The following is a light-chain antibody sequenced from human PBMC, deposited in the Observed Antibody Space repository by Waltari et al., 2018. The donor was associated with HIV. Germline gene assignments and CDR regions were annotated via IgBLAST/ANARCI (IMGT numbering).Light chain of an antibody. CDR3: AAWDDSLNAHVL. J-gene: IGLJ2*01. CDR2: NNN. CDR1: NSNIGSNT. V-gene: IGLV1-44*01. Sequence: QSVLTQPPSASGTPGQRATISCSGRNSNIGSNTVNWYQQLPGTAPNLLIYNNNQRPSGVSDRFSGSKSGTSASLAISGLQSEDEADYYCAAWDDSLNAHVLFGGGTKLTVL.